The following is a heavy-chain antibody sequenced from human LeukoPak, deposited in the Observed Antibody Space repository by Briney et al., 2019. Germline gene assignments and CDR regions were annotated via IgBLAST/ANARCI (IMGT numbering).Heavy chain of an antibody. CDR3: AGDSSGYYFYFDL. D-gene: IGHD3-22*01. J-gene: IGHJ2*01. CDR1: GFTFSNYA. V-gene: IGHV3-30-3*01. Sequence: GGSLRLSCAASGFTFSNYAMHWVRQARDKGLEWVAVISYDGSNKYYADPVKGRFTISRDNSKNTVYLQMNSLRTDDTAVYYCAGDSSGYYFYFDLWGRGTLVTVSS. CDR2: ISYDGSNK.